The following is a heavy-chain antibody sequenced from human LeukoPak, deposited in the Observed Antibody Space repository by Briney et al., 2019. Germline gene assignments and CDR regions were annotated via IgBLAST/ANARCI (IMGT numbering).Heavy chain of an antibody. Sequence: SETLSLTCTVSGGSISSYYWSWIRQPPGKGLEWIGYIYYSGSTNYNPSLKSRVTISVDTSKNQFSLKLSSVTAADTAVYYCARDRSILYNTARYGMDVWGQGIVVTVSS. V-gene: IGHV4-59*01. CDR1: GGSISSYY. CDR3: ARDRSILYNTARYGMDV. CDR2: IYYSGST. D-gene: IGHD5-18*01. J-gene: IGHJ6*02.